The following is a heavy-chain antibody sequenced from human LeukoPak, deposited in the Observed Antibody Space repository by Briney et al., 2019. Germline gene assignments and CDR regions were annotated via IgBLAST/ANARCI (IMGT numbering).Heavy chain of an antibody. D-gene: IGHD2-2*01. CDR1: GGSFSGYY. CDR3: ARAAGYCSSTSCYGGFDY. J-gene: IGHJ4*02. Sequence: SETLSLTCAVYGGSFSGYYWSWIRQPPGKGLEWIGEINHSGSTNYNPSLKSRVTISVDTSKNQFSLKLSSVTAADTAVYYCARAAGYCSSTSCYGGFDYWGQDTLVPVSS. CDR2: INHSGST. V-gene: IGHV4-34*01.